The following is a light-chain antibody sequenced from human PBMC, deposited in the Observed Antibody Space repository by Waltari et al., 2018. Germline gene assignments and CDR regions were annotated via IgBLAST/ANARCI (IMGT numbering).Light chain of an antibody. V-gene: IGKV3-20*01. CDR1: QSISKY. J-gene: IGKJ1*01. Sequence: PGTLSLSPGERATLSCRASQSISKYLVWYQQKPGQAPRLLIYEASIRATGIPDRFSGSGSGTDFSLIISRLEPEDFAVYYCQKYEALPATFGQGTKVEI. CDR3: QKYEALPAT. CDR2: EAS.